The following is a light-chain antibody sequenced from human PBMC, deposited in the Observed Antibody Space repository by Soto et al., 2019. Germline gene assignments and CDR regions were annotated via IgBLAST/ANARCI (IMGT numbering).Light chain of an antibody. V-gene: IGKV1-39*01. CDR1: QSISSY. Sequence: DIQITQSPSSLYASVGDRVTITCRASQSISSYLNWNQQKPGKAPKLRIYAASSLQSGVPSRFSGSGSGTDFTLIISSLHLEEVATYYCQQSYSTPLTFGGGTKVDIK. J-gene: IGKJ4*02. CDR3: QQSYSTPLT. CDR2: AAS.